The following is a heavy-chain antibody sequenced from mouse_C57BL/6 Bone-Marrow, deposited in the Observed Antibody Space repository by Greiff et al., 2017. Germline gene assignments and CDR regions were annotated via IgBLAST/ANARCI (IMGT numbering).Heavy chain of an antibody. D-gene: IGHD3-3*01. J-gene: IGHJ4*01. CDR1: GYTFTSYW. CDR2: IYPGSGST. Sequence: QVQLQQPGAKLVKPGASVKMSCKASGYTFTSYWITWVKQRPGQGLEWIGDIYPGSGSTNYNEKFKSKATLTVDTSSSTAYMQLSSLTSEGAAVYYCARWGDEYDMDYWGQGTSVTVSS. V-gene: IGHV1-55*01. CDR3: ARWGDEYDMDY.